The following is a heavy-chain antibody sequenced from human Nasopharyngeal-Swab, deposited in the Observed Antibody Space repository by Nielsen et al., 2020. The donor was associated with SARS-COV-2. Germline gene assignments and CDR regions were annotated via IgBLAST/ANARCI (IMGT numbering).Heavy chain of an antibody. J-gene: IGHJ5*02. CDR3: ARGGRWWATTSRANNWFDP. V-gene: IGHV3-48*04. D-gene: IGHD1/OR15-1a*01. CDR2: ISSSSSTI. Sequence: WIRQPPGKGLEWVSYISSSSSTIYYADSVKGRFTISRDNAKNSLYLQMNNLRAEDTAVYYCARGGRWWATTSRANNWFDPWGQGTLVTVSS.